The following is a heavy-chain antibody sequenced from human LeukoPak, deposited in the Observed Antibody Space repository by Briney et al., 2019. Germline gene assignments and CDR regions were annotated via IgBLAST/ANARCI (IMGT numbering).Heavy chain of an antibody. CDR2: ISRSGSTI. J-gene: IGHJ5*02. Sequence: GGSLRLSCGASGFTFRSYEMNWVRQAPGKGLEWVSYISRSGSTIYYADSVKGRFTISRDNAKNSLYLQVNSLRAEDTAVYYCARETVPNWLDPWGQGTLVTVSS. CDR1: GFTFRSYE. CDR3: ARETVPNWLDP. V-gene: IGHV3-48*03. D-gene: IGHD4-17*01.